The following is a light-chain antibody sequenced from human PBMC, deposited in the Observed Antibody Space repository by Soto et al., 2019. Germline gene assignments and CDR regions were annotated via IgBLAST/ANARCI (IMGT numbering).Light chain of an antibody. V-gene: IGKV3-15*01. CDR1: QSVSSN. Sequence: EIVMTQSPATLSVSPGERATLSCRASQSVSSNLAWYQQKPGQAPRLLIYGASTRATGIPARFSGSGSGTEFTLTIGSLQSEDFAVYYCQQYNIFPSLTFGGGTKVEIK. CDR3: QQYNIFPSLT. CDR2: GAS. J-gene: IGKJ4*01.